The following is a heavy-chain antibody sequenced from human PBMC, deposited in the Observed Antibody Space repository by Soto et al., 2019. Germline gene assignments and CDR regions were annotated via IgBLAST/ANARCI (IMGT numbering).Heavy chain of an antibody. CDR2: LFGSGGGI. V-gene: IGHV3-23*01. CDR3: VKDRRPDGGWPFDH. D-gene: IGHD6-19*01. CDR1: GFTFSTYA. Sequence: EVQLLESGGGLVQPGGSLRLSCAASGFTFSTYAMSWVRQAPGKGLEWVAGLFGSGGGISYADAVKGRFTISRDSSNHVLYLQMQSLRVKDTAVYYCVKDRRPDGGWPFDHWCQGTLATVSS. J-gene: IGHJ4*02.